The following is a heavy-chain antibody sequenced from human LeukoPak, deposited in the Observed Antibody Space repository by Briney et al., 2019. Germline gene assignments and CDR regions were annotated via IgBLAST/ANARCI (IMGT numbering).Heavy chain of an antibody. J-gene: IGHJ4*02. CDR3: ARDYCSGPKCYFIDY. V-gene: IGHV3-48*04. CDR1: GFTFSNYS. CDR2: ITSSSTV. Sequence: GGSLRLSCAASGFTFSNYSMNWVRQAPGKGLEWVSYITSSSTVYYAGSVKGRFTISRVNAKNSLFLQMNSLRAEDTAVYYCARDYCSGPKCYFIDYWGQGALVTVSS. D-gene: IGHD2-15*01.